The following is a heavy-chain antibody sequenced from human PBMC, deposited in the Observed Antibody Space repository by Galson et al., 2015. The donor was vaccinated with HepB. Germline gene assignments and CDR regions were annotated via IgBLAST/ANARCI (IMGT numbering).Heavy chain of an antibody. CDR1: GYSFTSYW. CDR3: ARLRGYCSSTSCSRSYYYYGMDV. Sequence: QSGAEVKKPGESLKISCKGSGYSFTSYWIGWVRQMPGKGLEWMGIIHPGDSDTRYSPSFQGQVTISADKSISTAYLQWSSLKASDTAMYYCARLRGYCSSTSCSRSYYYYGMDVWGQGTLVTVSS. J-gene: IGHJ6*02. D-gene: IGHD2-2*01. CDR2: IHPGDSDT. V-gene: IGHV5-51*01.